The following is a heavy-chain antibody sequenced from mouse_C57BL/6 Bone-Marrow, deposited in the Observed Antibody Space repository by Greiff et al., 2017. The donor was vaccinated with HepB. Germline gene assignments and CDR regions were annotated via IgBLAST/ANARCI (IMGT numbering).Heavy chain of an antibody. CDR3: TSYYSNYTSNAMDY. V-gene: IGHV14-4*01. D-gene: IGHD2-5*01. Sequence: EVQLKQSGAELVRPGASVKLSCTASGFNIKDDYMHWVKQRPEQGLEWIGWIDPENGDTEYASKFQGKATITADTSSNTAYLQLSSLTSEDTAVYYCTSYYSNYTSNAMDYWGQGTSVTVSS. J-gene: IGHJ4*01. CDR2: IDPENGDT. CDR1: GFNIKDDY.